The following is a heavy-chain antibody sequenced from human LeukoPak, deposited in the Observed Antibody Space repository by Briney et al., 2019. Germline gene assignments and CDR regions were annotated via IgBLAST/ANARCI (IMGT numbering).Heavy chain of an antibody. CDR2: ISGDDGKK. V-gene: IGHV3-43*02. J-gene: IGHJ6*02. CDR1: GFTFDVYA. CDR3: AKGSGGSGSFYRHLMDV. Sequence: GGSLRLSCAASGFTFDVYAMHWVRQAPGKGLEWVSLISGDDGKKYYADSVKGRFTISRDNSKNLLYLQMNSLTTEDTAFYYCAKGSGGSGSFYRHLMDVWGQGTTVTVSS. D-gene: IGHD3-10*01.